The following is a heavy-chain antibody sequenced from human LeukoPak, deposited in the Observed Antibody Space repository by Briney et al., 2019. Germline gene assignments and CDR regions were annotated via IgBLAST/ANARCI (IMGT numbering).Heavy chain of an antibody. J-gene: IGHJ4*02. CDR2: ISNNGGYT. V-gene: IGHV3-23*01. CDR3: ARDRGIVGATGFDY. D-gene: IGHD1-26*01. Sequence: GGSLRLSCAASGFTFSSSAMSWVRQAPGKGLEWVSAISNNGGYTYYADSVKGRFTISRDNSKNTLYLQMNSLRAEDTAVYYCARDRGIVGATGFDYWGQGTLVTVSS. CDR1: GFTFSSSA.